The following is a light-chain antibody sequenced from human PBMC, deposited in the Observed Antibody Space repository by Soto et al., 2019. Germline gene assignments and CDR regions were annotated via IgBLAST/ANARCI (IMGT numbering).Light chain of an antibody. CDR3: QQYYNWPRT. Sequence: ETVMTQSPATLSVSPGERATLSCMASQSVSNNLAWYQQKPGQAPRLLIYRASIRATGIPARFSGSGSGTEFTLTISSLQSEDFAVYYCQQYYNWPRTFGQGTKVDI. V-gene: IGKV3-15*01. CDR1: QSVSNN. J-gene: IGKJ1*01. CDR2: RAS.